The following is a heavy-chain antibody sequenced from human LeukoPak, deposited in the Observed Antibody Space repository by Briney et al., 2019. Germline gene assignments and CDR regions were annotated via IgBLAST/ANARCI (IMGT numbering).Heavy chain of an antibody. V-gene: IGHV4-39*01. CDR3: ATHRRSGSGGSENAFEI. CDR1: GGSISSSSYY. CDR2: IYYSEST. J-gene: IGHJ3*02. D-gene: IGHD5-12*01. Sequence: SETLSLTCTVSGGSISSSSYYWGWIRQPPGKGLEWIGSIYYSESTYYNPSLKSRVTISVDTSKNQFSLKLNSVTAADTAIYYCATHRRSGSGGSENAFEIWGQGTMVTVSS.